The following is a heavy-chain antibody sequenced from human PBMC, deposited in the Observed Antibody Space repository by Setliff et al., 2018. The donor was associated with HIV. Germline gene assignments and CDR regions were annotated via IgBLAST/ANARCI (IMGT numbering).Heavy chain of an antibody. CDR2: FHYSGMT. V-gene: IGHV4-59*11. J-gene: IGHJ3*02. CDR3: ARYKGINFACVGFDI. CDR1: RDSINGHW. Sequence: PSETLSLTCTVSRDSINGHWWSWVRQPPGKGVEWTGSFHYSGMTHYNPSLKSRLTMSVDTSKNQVSLQLTCVTAADTAVYYCARYKGINFACVGFDIWGKGTVVTVSS. D-gene: IGHD3-9*01.